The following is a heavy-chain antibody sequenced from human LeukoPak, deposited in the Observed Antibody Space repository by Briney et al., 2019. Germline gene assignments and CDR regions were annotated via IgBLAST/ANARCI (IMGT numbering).Heavy chain of an antibody. CDR2: IYYGGST. CDR3: ARSNYDSSGYYSK. Sequence: SETLSLTCTVSGGSISSYYWSWIRQPPGKGLEWIGYIYYGGSTNYNPSLKSRVTISVDTSKNQFSLKLSSVTAADTAVYYCARSNYDSSGYYSKWGQGTLVTVSS. CDR1: GGSISSYY. V-gene: IGHV4-59*01. D-gene: IGHD3-22*01. J-gene: IGHJ4*02.